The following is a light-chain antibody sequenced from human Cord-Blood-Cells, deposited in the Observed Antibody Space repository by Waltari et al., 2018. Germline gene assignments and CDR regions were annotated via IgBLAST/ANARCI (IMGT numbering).Light chain of an antibody. Sequence: QSALTQPASVSGSPGQSITISCTGTSSDVGSYNLVSWYQQHPGKAPKLMIYEGSKRPSGVSNRFSGSKSGNTASLTISGLQAWDEADYYCCSYAGSSTWVFGGGTKLTVL. CDR2: EGS. CDR1: SSDVGSYNL. CDR3: CSYAGSSTWV. V-gene: IGLV2-23*01. J-gene: IGLJ3*02.